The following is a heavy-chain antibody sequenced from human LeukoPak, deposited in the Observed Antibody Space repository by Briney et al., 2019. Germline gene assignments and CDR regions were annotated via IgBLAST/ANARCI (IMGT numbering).Heavy chain of an antibody. V-gene: IGHV4-59*01. D-gene: IGHD3-22*01. CDR2: IYYSGST. Sequence: SETLSLTCTVSGGSISSYYWSWIRQPPGKGLELIGYIYYSGSTKYNPSLKSRVTISVDTSKNQFSLKLSSVTAADTAVYYCARDLGDGRGYSIDYWGQGTLVTVSS. J-gene: IGHJ4*02. CDR3: ARDLGDGRGYSIDY. CDR1: GGSISSYY.